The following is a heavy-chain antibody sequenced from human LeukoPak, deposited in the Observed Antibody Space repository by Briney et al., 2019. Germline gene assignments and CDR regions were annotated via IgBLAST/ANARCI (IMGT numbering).Heavy chain of an antibody. CDR3: ARLGIPGGFDY. V-gene: IGHV4-59*01. CDR2: IYYTGST. D-gene: IGHD2-21*01. J-gene: IGHJ4*02. CDR1: GGSISIYY. Sequence: SETLSLTCTVSGGSISIYYWSWVRQPPGKGLEWIGYIYYTGSTNYNPSLKSRVTISVDTPKNQFSLKLNSVTAADTAVYYCARLGIPGGFDYWGQGTLVTVSS.